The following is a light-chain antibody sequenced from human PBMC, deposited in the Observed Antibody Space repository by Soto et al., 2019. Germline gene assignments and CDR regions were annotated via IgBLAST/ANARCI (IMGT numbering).Light chain of an antibody. J-gene: IGKJ4*01. CDR2: DAS. V-gene: IGKV3-11*01. CDR1: QSVSSY. CDR3: QQRSKWPLT. Sequence: EIVLTQSPATLSLSPGERATVSCRASQSVSSYLAWYQQKPGQAPRLLIYDASNRATGIPARFSGSGSGTDFTLTVSSLEPEDFAVYYCQQRSKWPLTCGGGTKVEIK.